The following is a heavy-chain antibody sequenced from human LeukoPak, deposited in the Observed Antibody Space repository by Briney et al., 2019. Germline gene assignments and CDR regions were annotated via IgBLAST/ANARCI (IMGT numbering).Heavy chain of an antibody. V-gene: IGHV3-74*01. D-gene: IGHD2-15*01. CDR3: VIDLGDYNDF. CDR1: GITFSSYW. Sequence: GGSLRLSCAVSGITFSSYWMHWVRHDPGRGLLWVSRINTQGTYTNYADSAKGRFTISRDNAKNTLYLQMSSLRADDTAVYYCVIDLGDYNDFWGQGTLVSVSS. CDR2: INTQGTYT. J-gene: IGHJ4*02.